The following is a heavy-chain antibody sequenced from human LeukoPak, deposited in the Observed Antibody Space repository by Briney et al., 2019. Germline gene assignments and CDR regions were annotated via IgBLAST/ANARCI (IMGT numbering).Heavy chain of an antibody. J-gene: IGHJ6*02. CDR2: TVSEIDGGTT. CDR3: TTDEDWNYARKDV. D-gene: IGHD1-7*01. V-gene: IGHV3-15*04. Sequence: GGSLRLSCAASGFTFNYAWMSWVRQVPGKGLEWVGQTVSEIDGGTTDYATPVKGRFTISRDDSKSTLYLQVNSLKIEDTAVYYCTTDEDWNYARKDVWGQGATVIVSS. CDR1: GFTFNYAW.